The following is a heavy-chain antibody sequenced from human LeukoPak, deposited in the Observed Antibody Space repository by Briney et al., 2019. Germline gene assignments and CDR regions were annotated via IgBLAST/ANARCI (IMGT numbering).Heavy chain of an antibody. CDR1: GYTFTGCY. Sequence: ASVKVSCKASGYTFTGCYMHWVRQAPGQGLEWMGWINPNSGGTNYAQKFQGRVTMTGDTSISTAYMELSRLRSDDTAVYYCARAGSSSSGWTYYYYMDVWGKGTTVTVSS. CDR3: ARAGSSSSGWTYYYYMDV. D-gene: IGHD6-13*01. CDR2: INPNSGGT. V-gene: IGHV1-2*02. J-gene: IGHJ6*03.